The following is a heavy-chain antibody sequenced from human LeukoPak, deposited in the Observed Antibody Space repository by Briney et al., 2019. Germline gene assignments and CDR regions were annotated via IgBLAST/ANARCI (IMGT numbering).Heavy chain of an antibody. Sequence: GGSLRLSCAASGFTFSSYSMNWIRQAPGKGLEWVSSISSSSSYIYYADSVKGRFTISRDNAKNSLYLQMNSLRAEDTAVYYCARVREVADRDVYYYTDVWGKGTTVTVSS. CDR1: GFTFSSYS. J-gene: IGHJ6*03. CDR3: ARVREVADRDVYYYTDV. CDR2: ISSSSSYI. V-gene: IGHV3-21*01. D-gene: IGHD2-15*01.